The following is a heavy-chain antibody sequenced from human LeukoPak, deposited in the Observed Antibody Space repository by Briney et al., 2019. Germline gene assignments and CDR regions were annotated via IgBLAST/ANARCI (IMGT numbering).Heavy chain of an antibody. CDR1: GFTFSNYW. J-gene: IGHJ4*02. V-gene: IGHV3-7*01. Sequence: GGSLRLSCAASGFTFSNYWMSWVRQAPAKGLEWVANIKQDGSEKYYVDSVEGRFTISRDNARNSLYLQMNSLRAEDTAVYYCARDRDWNSGFDYWGQGTLVTVSS. D-gene: IGHD1-7*01. CDR3: ARDRDWNSGFDY. CDR2: IKQDGSEK.